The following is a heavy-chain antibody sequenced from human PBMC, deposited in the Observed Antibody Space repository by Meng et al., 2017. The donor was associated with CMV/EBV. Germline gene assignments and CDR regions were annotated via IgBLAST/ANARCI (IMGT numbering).Heavy chain of an antibody. Sequence: GRSLRLSCATSGFSFDTSAMHWVRQAPGKGLEWVAIISSDGNNQHYADSVKGRFSISRDNSKNTLYLQMKSLRAEDTAMYYCAKGAKDCGPFCYYTDFWGRGTLVTVSS. D-gene: IGHD2-21*01. CDR3: AKGAKDCGPFCYYTDF. CDR2: ISSDGNNQ. CDR1: GFSFDTSA. J-gene: IGHJ4*02. V-gene: IGHV3-33*06.